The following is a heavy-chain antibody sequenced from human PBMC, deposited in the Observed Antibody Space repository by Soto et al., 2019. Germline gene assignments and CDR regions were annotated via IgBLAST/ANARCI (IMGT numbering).Heavy chain of an antibody. CDR1: GFTFSIYW. D-gene: IGHD5-12*01. V-gene: IGHV3-74*01. J-gene: IGHJ5*02. Sequence: EVQLVESGGGLVQPGRSLRPSCAAPGFTFSIYWMHWVRQAPGKGLVWVSRINSDGSSTSYADSVKGGFAISRDNAKNTLYLQMNSLTAEDTALYYCARVWATAESQNCFDPWGQGTLVTGCS. CDR3: ARVWATAESQNCFDP. CDR2: INSDGSST.